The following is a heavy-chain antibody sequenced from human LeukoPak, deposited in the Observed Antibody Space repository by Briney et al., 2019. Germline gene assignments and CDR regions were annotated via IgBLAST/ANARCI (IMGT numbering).Heavy chain of an antibody. CDR1: GFTFSSYG. V-gene: IGHV3-30*18. J-gene: IGHJ6*03. CDR3: AKDGEHKTTVTKYYYYYMDV. Sequence: GGSLRLSCAASGFTFSSYGMHWVRQAPGKGLEWVAVISYDGGNKYYADSVKGRFTISRDNSKNTLYLQMNSLRAEDTAVYYCAKDGEHKTTVTKYYYYYMDVWGKGTTVTVSS. D-gene: IGHD4-17*01. CDR2: ISYDGGNK.